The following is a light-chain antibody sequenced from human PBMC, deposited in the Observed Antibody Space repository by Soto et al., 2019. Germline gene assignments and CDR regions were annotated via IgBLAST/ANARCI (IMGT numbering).Light chain of an antibody. CDR2: EVT. V-gene: IGLV2-14*01. Sequence: QSALTQPASVSGSPGQTITISCTGTSSDVGRYNTVSWYQHHPGKAPKLIIYEVTHRPAGISDRFSASKSGNTASLTISGLQAEDEADYFCSSYSISTAYLFGTGTKVTVL. CDR3: SSYSISTAYL. J-gene: IGLJ1*01. CDR1: SSDVGRYNT.